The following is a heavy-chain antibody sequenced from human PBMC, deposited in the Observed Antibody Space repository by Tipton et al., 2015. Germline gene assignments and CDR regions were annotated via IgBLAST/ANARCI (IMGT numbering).Heavy chain of an antibody. V-gene: IGHV4/OR15-8*02. Sequence: WVRQSPGKGLEWIGEIYPRGNTIYNPSLESRVSISIDESNNQFSLNLRSVTAADTAVYYCARVGYCGGSCFSGYYGMDVWGRGTTVTVSS. CDR3: ARVGYCGGSCFSGYYGMDV. CDR2: IYPRGNT. J-gene: IGHJ6*02. D-gene: IGHD2-21*01.